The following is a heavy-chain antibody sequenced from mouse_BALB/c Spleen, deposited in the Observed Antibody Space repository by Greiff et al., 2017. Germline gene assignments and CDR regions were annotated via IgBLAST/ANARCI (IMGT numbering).Heavy chain of an antibody. CDR3: ARKDYGSSYGAMDY. Sequence: VMLVESGPGLVAPSQSLSITCTVSGFSLTSYGVHWVRQPPGKGLEWLGVIWSGGSTDYNAAFISRLSISKDNSKSQVFFKMNSLQANDTAIYYCARKDYGSSYGAMDYWGQGTSVTVSS. J-gene: IGHJ4*01. CDR1: GFSLTSYG. CDR2: IWSGGST. V-gene: IGHV2-2*02. D-gene: IGHD1-1*01.